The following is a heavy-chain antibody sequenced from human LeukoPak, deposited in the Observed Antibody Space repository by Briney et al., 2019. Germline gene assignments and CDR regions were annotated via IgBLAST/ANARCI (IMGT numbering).Heavy chain of an antibody. V-gene: IGHV4-4*01. Sequence: SETLSLTCAVSGGSISSNNWWSWVRQPPGKGLERIGEIYHSGSTYYNPSLKSRVTISLDKSKNQFSLKLNSVTAADTAVYCCAYSSGNYEVGYWGQGTLVTVSS. CDR3: AYSSGNYEVGY. J-gene: IGHJ4*02. CDR1: GGSISSNNW. CDR2: IYHSGST. D-gene: IGHD3-22*01.